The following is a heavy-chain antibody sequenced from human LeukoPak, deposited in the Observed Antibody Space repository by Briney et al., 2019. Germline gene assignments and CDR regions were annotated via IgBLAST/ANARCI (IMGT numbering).Heavy chain of an antibody. V-gene: IGHV3-49*04. J-gene: IGHJ5*02. D-gene: IGHD2-15*01. CDR1: GFTFSSYA. CDR3: SRGRGYCSGARCYAALNWFDP. Sequence: PGGSLRLSCAASGFTFSSYAMSWVRQAPGKGLEWVGFIGSEAYGGTTEYVASVKGRFTVSRDDSKSIAYLQMNSLKTEDTAVYYCSRGRGYCSGARCYAALNWFDPWGQGTLVTVSS. CDR2: IGSEAYGGTT.